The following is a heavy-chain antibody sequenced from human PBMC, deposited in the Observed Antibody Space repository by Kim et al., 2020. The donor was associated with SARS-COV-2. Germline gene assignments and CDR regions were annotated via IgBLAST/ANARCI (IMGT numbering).Heavy chain of an antibody. CDR1: GYTFTSYG. Sequence: ASVKVSCKASGYTFTSYGISWVRQAPGQGLEWMGWISAYNGNTNYAQKLQGRVTMTTDTSTSTAYMELRSLRSDDTAVYYCARATSCYTPGCYHYYGMDVWGQGTTVTVSS. J-gene: IGHJ6*02. D-gene: IGHD2-2*02. CDR3: ARATSCYTPGCYHYYGMDV. CDR2: ISAYNGNT. V-gene: IGHV1-18*04.